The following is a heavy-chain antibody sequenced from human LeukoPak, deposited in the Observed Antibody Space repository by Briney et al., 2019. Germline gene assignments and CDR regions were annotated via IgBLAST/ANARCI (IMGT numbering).Heavy chain of an antibody. D-gene: IGHD3-9*01. CDR2: IYYSGST. Sequence: PSETLSLTCTVSGGSISSYYWSWIRRPPGKGLEWIGYIYYSGSTNYNPSLKSRVTISVDTSKNQFSLKLSSVTAADTAVYYCARRYYDILTGYRDAFDIWGQGTMVTVSS. J-gene: IGHJ3*02. CDR3: ARRYYDILTGYRDAFDI. CDR1: GGSISSYY. V-gene: IGHV4-59*01.